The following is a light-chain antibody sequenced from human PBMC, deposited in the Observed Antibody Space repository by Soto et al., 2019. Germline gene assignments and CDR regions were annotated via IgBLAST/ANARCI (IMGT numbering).Light chain of an antibody. J-gene: IGKJ2*01. Sequence: EIVMTQSPDTLSVSPGERATLDCRASQSVSSNLAWYQQKPGQAPRLLIYDASTRAPGFPARFSGSGSGTEFTLTISSLQSEDFAVYYCHHYNSWPYTFGQGTKVDI. CDR1: QSVSSN. CDR2: DAS. CDR3: HHYNSWPYT. V-gene: IGKV3-15*01.